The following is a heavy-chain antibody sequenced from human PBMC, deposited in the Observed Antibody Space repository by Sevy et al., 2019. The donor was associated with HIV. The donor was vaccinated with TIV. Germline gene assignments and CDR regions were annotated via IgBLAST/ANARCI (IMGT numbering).Heavy chain of an antibody. CDR2: ISGSGGST. Sequence: GGSLRLSCAASGSPFSSNAMSWAPQAPGKGLEWVSAISGSGGSTYYADSVKGRFTISRDNSKNTLYLQMNSLRAEDTAVYYCAKEFHYMDVWGKGTTVTVSS. V-gene: IGHV3-23*01. J-gene: IGHJ6*03. D-gene: IGHD2-21*01. CDR1: GSPFSSNA. CDR3: AKEFHYMDV.